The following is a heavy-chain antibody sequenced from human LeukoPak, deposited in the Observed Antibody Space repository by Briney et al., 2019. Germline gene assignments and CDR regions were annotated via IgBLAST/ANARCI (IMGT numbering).Heavy chain of an antibody. Sequence: SETLSLTCTVSGCSISSGSYYWSWLRQPAGKGLEWIGRIYTSGSTNYNPSLKSLVTISVDTSKNQFSLRLSSVTAADTAVYYCARGRYVTTRGGAAAGFLDYWGQGTLVTVST. CDR1: GCSISSGSYY. J-gene: IGHJ4*02. CDR2: IYTSGST. V-gene: IGHV4-61*02. D-gene: IGHD6-13*01. CDR3: ARGRYVTTRGGAAAGFLDY.